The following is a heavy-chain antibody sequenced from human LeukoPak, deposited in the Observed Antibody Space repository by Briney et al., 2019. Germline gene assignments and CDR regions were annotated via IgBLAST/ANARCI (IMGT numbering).Heavy chain of an antibody. J-gene: IGHJ4*02. CDR2: ISGSGGST. CDR3: AKAYSSSWFRGWGIDY. D-gene: IGHD6-13*01. CDR1: GFTFSSYA. Sequence: GGSLRLSCAASGFTFSSYAMSWVRQAPGKGLEWVSTISGSGGSTNHADSVKGRFTISRDDSKNTLYLQMNSLRAEDTAVYYCAKAYSSSWFRGWGIDYWGQGTLVTVSS. V-gene: IGHV3-23*01.